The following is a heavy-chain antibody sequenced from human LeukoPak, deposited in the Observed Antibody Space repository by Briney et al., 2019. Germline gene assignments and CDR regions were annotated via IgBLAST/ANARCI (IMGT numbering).Heavy chain of an antibody. D-gene: IGHD3-22*01. V-gene: IGHV5-51*01. Sequence: GESLKISCKGSGYSFTSYWIGWVRQMPGKGLEWMGIIYPGDSDTRYSPSFQGQVTISADKSISTAYLQWSSLKASDTAMYYCASVYYYDSSGYYSSKSDAFDIWGQGTMVTVSS. CDR2: IYPGDSDT. J-gene: IGHJ3*02. CDR1: GYSFTSYW. CDR3: ASVYYYDSSGYYSSKSDAFDI.